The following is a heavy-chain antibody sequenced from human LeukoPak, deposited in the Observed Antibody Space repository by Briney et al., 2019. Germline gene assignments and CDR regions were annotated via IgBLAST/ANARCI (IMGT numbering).Heavy chain of an antibody. CDR2: INHSGST. CDR1: GGPFSGYY. Sequence: PSETLSLTCAVYGGPFSGYYWSWIRQPPGKGLEWIGEINHSGSTNYNPSLKSRVTISVDTSKNQFSLKLSSVTAADTAVYYCARNGWGITMVRGVIGYWGQGTLVTVSS. J-gene: IGHJ4*02. CDR3: ARNGWGITMVRGVIGY. D-gene: IGHD3-10*01. V-gene: IGHV4-34*01.